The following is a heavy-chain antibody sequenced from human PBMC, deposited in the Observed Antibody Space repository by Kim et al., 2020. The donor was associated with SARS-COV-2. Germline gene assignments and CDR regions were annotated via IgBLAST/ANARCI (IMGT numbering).Heavy chain of an antibody. CDR1: GGSFSGYY. J-gene: IGHJ4*01. CDR2: INHSGST. Sequence: SETLSLTCAVYGGSFSGYYWSWIRQPPGKGLEWIGEINHSGSTNYNPSLKSRVTISVDTSKNQFSLKLSSVTAADTAVYYCARGLDGDYGEKIGAFDYWG. D-gene: IGHD4-17*01. CDR3: ARGLDGDYGEKIGAFDY. V-gene: IGHV4-34*01.